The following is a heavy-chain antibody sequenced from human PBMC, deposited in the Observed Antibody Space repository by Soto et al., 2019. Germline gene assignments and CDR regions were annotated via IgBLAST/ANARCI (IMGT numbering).Heavy chain of an antibody. J-gene: IGHJ5*02. D-gene: IGHD4-17*01. CDR1: GYTFTSYG. V-gene: IGHV1-18*01. CDR2: ISAYNGNT. Sequence: EASVKVSCKASGYTFTSYGISWVRQAPGQGLEWMGWISAYNGNTNYAQKLQGRVTMTTDTSTSTAYMELRSLRSDDTAVYYCARDSPDYGDSPNWFDPWGQGTLVTVPQ. CDR3: ARDSPDYGDSPNWFDP.